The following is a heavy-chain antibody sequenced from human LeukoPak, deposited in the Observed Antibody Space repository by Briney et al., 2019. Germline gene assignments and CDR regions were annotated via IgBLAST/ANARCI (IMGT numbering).Heavy chain of an antibody. Sequence: GASVKVSCKASGYTFTSYAVNWVRQATGQGLEWMGWMNPSNGNTGFAQKFQGRLTMTRDTSTSTAYMELSSLISEDTAVYFCARGSSEEMATIAYWGQGTLVTVSS. J-gene: IGHJ4*02. V-gene: IGHV1-8*01. D-gene: IGHD5-24*01. CDR1: GYTFTSYA. CDR2: MNPSNGNT. CDR3: ARGSSEEMATIAY.